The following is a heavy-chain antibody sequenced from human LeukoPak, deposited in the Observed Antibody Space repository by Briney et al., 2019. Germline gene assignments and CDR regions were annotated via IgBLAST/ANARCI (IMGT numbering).Heavy chain of an antibody. CDR1: GFTFSDYY. Sequence: GGSLRLSCAASGFTFSDYYMSWIRQAPGKGLEWVSYISSSGSTIYYADSVKGRFTISRDNAKNSLYLQMNSLRAEDTAVYYCARSLNYYDSSGYLSIGYWGQGTLVTVSS. CDR3: ARSLNYYDSSGYLSIGY. CDR2: ISSSGSTI. J-gene: IGHJ4*02. D-gene: IGHD3-22*01. V-gene: IGHV3-11*01.